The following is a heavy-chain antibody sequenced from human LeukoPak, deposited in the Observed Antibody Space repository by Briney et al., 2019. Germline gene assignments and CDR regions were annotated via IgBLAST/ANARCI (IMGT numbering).Heavy chain of an antibody. CDR2: ISSSSSYI. J-gene: IGHJ4*02. D-gene: IGHD2-2*01. V-gene: IGHV3-21*01. CDR3: ASADPRTGSGTRDY. CDR1: GFSFSSYE. Sequence: PGGSLRLSCAASGFSFSSYEMVWVRQAPGKGLEGVSFISSSSSYIYYADSVKGRFTISRDNAKNSLYLQMNSLRAEDTAVYYCASADPRTGSGTRDYWGQGTLVTVSS.